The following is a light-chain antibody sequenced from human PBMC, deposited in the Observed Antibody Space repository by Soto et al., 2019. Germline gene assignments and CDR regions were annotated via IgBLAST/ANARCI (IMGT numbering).Light chain of an antibody. CDR1: SIDVLGYRY. Sequence: QSALTQPRSVSGSPGQSVTISCTGASIDVLGYRYVSWYQQHPGKAPKLIIYNVIERPAGVPARFSGSQSGYTASLTISGLQADDEADYYCCSYADTYSFVFGSGTKVSVL. CDR2: NVI. CDR3: CSYADTYSFV. J-gene: IGLJ1*01. V-gene: IGLV2-11*01.